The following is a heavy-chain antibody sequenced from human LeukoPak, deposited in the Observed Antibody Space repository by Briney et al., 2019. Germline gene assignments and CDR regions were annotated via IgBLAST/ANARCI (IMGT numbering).Heavy chain of an antibody. CDR3: ARDRDYYNYFEY. V-gene: IGHV3-33*01. CDR1: GFTFSSYG. CDR2: IWYDGSNK. J-gene: IGHJ4*02. D-gene: IGHD3-10*01. Sequence: GGSLRLSCAASGFTFSSYGMHWVRQAPGKGLEWVAVIWYDGSNKYYADSVKGRFTISRDNSKNTLYLQMNSLRAEDTAVYYCARDRDYYNYFEYWGQGTLVTVSS.